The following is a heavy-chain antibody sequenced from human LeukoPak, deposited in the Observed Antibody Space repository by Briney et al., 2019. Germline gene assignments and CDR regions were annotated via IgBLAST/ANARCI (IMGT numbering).Heavy chain of an antibody. CDR1: GFTFSSYG. CDR3: ARDPFGGVIANDY. V-gene: IGHV3-30*02. J-gene: IGHJ4*02. CDR2: IRYDGSNK. D-gene: IGHD3-16*02. Sequence: QTGGSLRLSCAASGFTFSSYGMHWVRQAPGKGLEWVAFIRYDGSNKYYADSVKGRFTISRDNAKNSLYLQMNSLRAEDTAVYYCARDPFGGVIANDYWGQGTLVTVSS.